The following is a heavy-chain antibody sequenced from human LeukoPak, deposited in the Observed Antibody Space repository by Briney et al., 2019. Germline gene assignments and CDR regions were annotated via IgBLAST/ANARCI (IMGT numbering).Heavy chain of an antibody. Sequence: SETLSLTCTVSGYSISSTYCWGWIRQPPGKGLEWIGRVCHSGSTYYNPSLKSRVSISVDTSQNQFSLKLSSLTAADTAVYYCTSNDYYDSSGSLPDYWGQGTLVTVSS. CDR1: GYSISSTYC. J-gene: IGHJ4*02. D-gene: IGHD3-22*01. V-gene: IGHV4-38-2*02. CDR3: TSNDYYDSSGSLPDY. CDR2: VCHSGST.